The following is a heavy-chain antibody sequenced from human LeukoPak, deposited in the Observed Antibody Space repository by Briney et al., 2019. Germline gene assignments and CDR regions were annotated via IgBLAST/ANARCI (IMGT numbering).Heavy chain of an antibody. D-gene: IGHD4-11*01. J-gene: IGHJ6*02. CDR2: IYYTGST. Sequence: KPSETLSLTCTVSGGSISSYYWSWIRQPPGKGLECIGYIYYTGSTNYNPSLKSRVTISVDTSKNQFSLKLNSVTAADTAVYYCARDNGSPVTRAYYYGMDVWGQGTTVTVSS. V-gene: IGHV4-59*01. CDR3: ARDNGSPVTRAYYYGMDV. CDR1: GGSISSYY.